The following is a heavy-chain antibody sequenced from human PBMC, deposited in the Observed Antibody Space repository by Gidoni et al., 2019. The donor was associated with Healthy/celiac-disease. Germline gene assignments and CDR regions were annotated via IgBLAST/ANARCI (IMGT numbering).Heavy chain of an antibody. CDR2: ISGSGGST. V-gene: IGHV3-23*01. CDR1: GFTFSSYA. J-gene: IGHJ3*02. Sequence: EVQLLESGGGLVQPGGSLRLSCAASGFTFSSYAMSWVRQAPGKGLEWVSAISGSGGSTYYADSVKGRFTISRDNSKNTLYLQMNSLRAEDTAVYYCAKDRVHYDYVWGSPGGDAFDIWGQGTMVTVSS. CDR3: AKDRVHYDYVWGSPGGDAFDI. D-gene: IGHD3-16*01.